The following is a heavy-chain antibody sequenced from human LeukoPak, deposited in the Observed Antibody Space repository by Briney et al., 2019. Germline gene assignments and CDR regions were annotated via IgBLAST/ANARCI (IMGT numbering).Heavy chain of an antibody. Sequence: SETLSLTCTVSGGSISSYYWSWVRQPPGKGLEWIGFVYYTGSTNYSPSLKSRVTISVDTSNNQFSLKLTSVTAADTAVYYCARRGSGWSDWGQGTRVTASS. CDR3: ARRGSGWSD. J-gene: IGHJ4*02. CDR2: VYYTGST. V-gene: IGHV4-59*12. CDR1: GGSISSYY. D-gene: IGHD6-19*01.